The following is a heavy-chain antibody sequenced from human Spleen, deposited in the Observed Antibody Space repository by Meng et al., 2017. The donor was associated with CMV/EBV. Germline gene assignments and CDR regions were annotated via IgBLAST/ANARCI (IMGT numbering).Heavy chain of an antibody. D-gene: IGHD2-15*01. CDR1: GYTFISYG. J-gene: IGHJ6*02. CDR3: ARGGVLLGRAYYYSGMDV. V-gene: IGHV1-18*01. CDR2: ISVYNSNT. Sequence: ASVKVSCKASGYTFISYGISWVRQAPGQGLEWMGWISVYNSNTNYAQNLQDRVIMTIEKSSTTAYLELRSLTSDDTALYYCARGGVLLGRAYYYSGMDVWGQGTTVTVSS.